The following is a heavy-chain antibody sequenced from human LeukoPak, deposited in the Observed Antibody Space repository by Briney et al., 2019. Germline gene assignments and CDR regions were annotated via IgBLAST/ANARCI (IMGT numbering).Heavy chain of an antibody. CDR3: TTSPSFDSSSYALNY. Sequence: GGSLRLSCAASGFTFSSYSMNWVRQAPGKGLEWVSAISGRDGRTHYADSVKGRFTISRDNSKNTLFLQMNSLRAEDTAVFYCTTSPSFDSSSYALNYWGQGTPVTVSS. J-gene: IGHJ4*02. CDR1: GFTFSSYS. CDR2: ISGRDGRT. D-gene: IGHD6-13*01. V-gene: IGHV3-23*01.